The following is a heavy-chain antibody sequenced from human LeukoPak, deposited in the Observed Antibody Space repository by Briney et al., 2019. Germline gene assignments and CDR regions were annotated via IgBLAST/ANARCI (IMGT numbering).Heavy chain of an antibody. Sequence: ASVKVSCKASGYTFTSYYMHWVRQAPGQGLEWMGIINPSGGSTSYAQKFQGRVTMTRDMSTSTVYMELSSLRSEDTAVYYCARDRHHEENSSGYLSFDYWGQGTLVTVSS. CDR3: ARDRHHEENSSGYLSFDY. V-gene: IGHV1-46*01. CDR2: INPSGGST. J-gene: IGHJ4*02. D-gene: IGHD3-22*01. CDR1: GYTFTSYY.